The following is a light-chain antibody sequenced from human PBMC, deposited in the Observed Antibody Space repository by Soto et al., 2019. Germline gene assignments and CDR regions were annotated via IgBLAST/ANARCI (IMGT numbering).Light chain of an antibody. CDR1: QDINNY. V-gene: IGKV1-33*01. CDR2: DAS. Sequence: DIQMTQSPSSLSASVGDRVTITCRASQDINNYLSWYQQNPGKAPKILIYDASNLETGVPSRFSGSGSGTDFTLTISSLQPEDIATYYCQQYANLPITFGQGTRLEIK. J-gene: IGKJ5*01. CDR3: QQYANLPIT.